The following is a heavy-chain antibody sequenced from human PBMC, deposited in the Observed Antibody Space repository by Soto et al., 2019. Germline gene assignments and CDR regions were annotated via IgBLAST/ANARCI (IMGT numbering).Heavy chain of an antibody. V-gene: IGHV4-59*01. CDR1: GGSITSYY. CDR2: IYYSGST. D-gene: IGHD7-27*01. CDR3: ARGGDLTGDVDY. J-gene: IGHJ4*02. Sequence: QVQLQESGPGLVKPSETLSLTCRVSGGSITSYYWNWIRQPPGKGLEWIGYIYYSGSTNYNPSLKSRVTRSLDTSKNQFSLKLSSVTAADTAVYYCARGGDLTGDVDYWGQGTLVTVSS.